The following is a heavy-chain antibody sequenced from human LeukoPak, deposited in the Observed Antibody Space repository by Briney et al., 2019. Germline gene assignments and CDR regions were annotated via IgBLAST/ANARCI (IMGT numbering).Heavy chain of an antibody. D-gene: IGHD3-10*01. Sequence: GGSLRLSSAASGFAFSRYGMHWVRQAPGKGLEWVAFIRYDESDKKYKDSVKGRFTVSKDNSKNTVSLQMNSLRFEDTALYYCATYFYASGNYYNYIYYWGQGALVTVSS. V-gene: IGHV3-30*02. CDR3: ATYFYASGNYYNYIYY. J-gene: IGHJ4*02. CDR2: IRYDESDK. CDR1: GFAFSRYG.